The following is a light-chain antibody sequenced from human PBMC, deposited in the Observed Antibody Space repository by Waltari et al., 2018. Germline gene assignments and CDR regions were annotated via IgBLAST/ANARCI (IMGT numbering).Light chain of an antibody. CDR1: QSLGTN. J-gene: IGKJ5*01. V-gene: IGKV3-15*01. CDR2: DAS. Sequence: ETVMTQSPATLSVSPGGRATLSCRASQSLGTNLAWYQQKPGAVPNLLIYDASTLERGVPSRFSGSGSGTHFTLTISGLQPDDFATYYCQQYYDYPINFGQGTRL. CDR3: QQYYDYPIN.